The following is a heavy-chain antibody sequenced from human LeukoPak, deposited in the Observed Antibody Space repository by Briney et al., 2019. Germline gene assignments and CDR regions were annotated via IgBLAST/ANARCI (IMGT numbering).Heavy chain of an antibody. V-gene: IGHV1-69*13. J-gene: IGHJ6*02. D-gene: IGHD5-12*01. CDR1: GGTFSSYA. Sequence: ASVKVSCEASGGTFSSYAISWVRQAPGQGLEWMGGIIPIFGTANYAQKFQGRVTITADESTSTAYMELSSLRSEDTAVYYCASKRLRFYYYYGMDVWGQGTTVTVSS. CDR2: IIPIFGTA. CDR3: ASKRLRFYYYYGMDV.